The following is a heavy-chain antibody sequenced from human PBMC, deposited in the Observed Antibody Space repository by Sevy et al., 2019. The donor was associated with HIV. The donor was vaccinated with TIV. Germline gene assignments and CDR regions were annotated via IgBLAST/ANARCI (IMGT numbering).Heavy chain of an antibody. CDR3: ASARRHRPYPDAFDI. V-gene: IGHV1-18*01. D-gene: IGHD2-2*02. CDR2: ISAYNGNT. J-gene: IGHJ3*02. CDR1: GYTFTSYG. Sequence: ASVKVSCKASGYTFTSYGISWVRQAPGQGLEWMGWISAYNGNTNYAQKLQGRVTMTTDTSTSTAYMELRSLRSDDTAVYYCASARRHRPYPDAFDIWGQGTMVTVSS.